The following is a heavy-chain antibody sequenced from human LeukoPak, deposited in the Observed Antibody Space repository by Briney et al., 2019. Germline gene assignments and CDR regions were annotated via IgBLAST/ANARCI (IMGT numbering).Heavy chain of an antibody. CDR1: GYTFTSYY. CDR3: ARDGYYDSSGYSNDAFDI. J-gene: IGHJ3*02. V-gene: IGHV1-46*01. Sequence: GASVKVSCKASGYTFTSYYMHWVRQAPGQGLEWMGIINPSDGSTSYAQKFQGRVTMTRDTSTSTVYMELSSLRSEDTAVYYCARDGYYDSSGYSNDAFDIWGQGTMVTVSS. D-gene: IGHD3-22*01. CDR2: INPSDGST.